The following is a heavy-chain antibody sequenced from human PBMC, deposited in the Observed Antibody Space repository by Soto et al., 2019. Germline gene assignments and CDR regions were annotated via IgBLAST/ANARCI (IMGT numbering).Heavy chain of an antibody. CDR1: GGSISSYY. Sequence: PSETLSLTCTVSGGSISSYYWSWIRQPPGKGLEWIGYIYYSGSTNYNPSLKSRVTISVDTSKNQFSLKLSSVTAADTAVYYCARIDLAIPDGLWSQGTLVTVAS. CDR2: IYYSGST. CDR3: ARIDLAIPDGL. V-gene: IGHV4-59*12. J-gene: IGHJ4*02. D-gene: IGHD2-2*01.